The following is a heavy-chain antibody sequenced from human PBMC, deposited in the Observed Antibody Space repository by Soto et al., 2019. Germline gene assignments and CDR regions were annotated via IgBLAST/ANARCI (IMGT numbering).Heavy chain of an antibody. CDR2: IWYDGSNK. CDR1: GFTFSSYG. CDR3: ARDADTGGMDV. J-gene: IGHJ6*02. D-gene: IGHD5-18*01. V-gene: IGHV3-33*01. Sequence: QVQLVESGGGVVQPGRSLRLSCAASGFTFSSYGMHWVRQAPGKGLEWVAVIWYDGSNKYYADSVKGRFTISRDNSKNTLYLQMNSLRAEDTAVYYCARDADTGGMDVWGQVTTVTVSS.